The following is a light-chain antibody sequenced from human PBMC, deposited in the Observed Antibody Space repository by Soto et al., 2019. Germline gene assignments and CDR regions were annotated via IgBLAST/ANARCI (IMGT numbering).Light chain of an antibody. CDR1: QSITSNY. CDR2: GAS. CDR3: QQRTNWRIT. V-gene: IGKV3D-20*02. Sequence: EIVLTQSPGTLSLSPGDRATVSCRSSQSITSNYLAWYQQEPGQAPRLLIYGASSRATGIPDRFSGSGSGTDFTLTISSLEPEDFAVYYCQQRTNWRITFGQGTRLEIK. J-gene: IGKJ5*01.